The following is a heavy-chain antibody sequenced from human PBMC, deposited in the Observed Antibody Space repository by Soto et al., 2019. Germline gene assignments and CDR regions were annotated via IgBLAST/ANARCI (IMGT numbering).Heavy chain of an antibody. Sequence: QVQLVESGGGVVQPGRSLRLSCAASGFTFSSYGMHWVRQAPGKGLEWVAVIWYDGSNKYYADSVKGRFTISRDNSKNTLYLQMNSLRAEDTAVYYCARDQGSGGYDLYFDYWGQGTLVTVSS. V-gene: IGHV3-33*01. D-gene: IGHD5-12*01. CDR1: GFTFSSYG. J-gene: IGHJ4*02. CDR2: IWYDGSNK. CDR3: ARDQGSGGYDLYFDY.